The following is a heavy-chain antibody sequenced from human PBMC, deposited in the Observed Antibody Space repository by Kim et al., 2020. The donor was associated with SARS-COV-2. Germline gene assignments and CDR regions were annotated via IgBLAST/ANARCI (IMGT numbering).Heavy chain of an antibody. D-gene: IGHD1-7*01. V-gene: IGHV4-39*01. CDR2: IYYSGST. CDR1: GGSISSSSYY. CDR3: ARRQRITGTTLWFDP. Sequence: SETLSLTCTVSGGSISSSSYYWGWIRQPPGKGLEWIGSIYYSGSTYYNPSLKSRVTISVDTSKNQFSLKLSSVTAADTAVYYCARRQRITGTTLWFDPWGQGTLVTVSS. J-gene: IGHJ5*02.